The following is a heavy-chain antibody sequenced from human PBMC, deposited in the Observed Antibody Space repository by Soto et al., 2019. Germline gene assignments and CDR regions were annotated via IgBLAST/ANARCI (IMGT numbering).Heavy chain of an antibody. CDR1: GYKVSTWHNFTSYW. D-gene: IGHD3-9*01. Sequence: GESLKISCMGSGYKVSTWHNFTSYWIAWVRQMPGEGLEWMGIIYPGDSDTRYSPSFQGQVTISADKSISTAYLQWSSLKASDTAMYYCARLAGYYDISTPGPANYYYYGMDVWGQGTTVTVSS. V-gene: IGHV5-51*01. CDR2: IYPGDSDT. J-gene: IGHJ6*02. CDR3: ARLAGYYDISTPGPANYYYYGMDV.